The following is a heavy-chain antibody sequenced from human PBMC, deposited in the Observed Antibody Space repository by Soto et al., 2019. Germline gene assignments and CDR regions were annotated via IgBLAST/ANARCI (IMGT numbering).Heavy chain of an antibody. V-gene: IGHV4-59*08. D-gene: IGHD3-22*01. CDR1: GGSISYYY. CDR2: IYYSGST. J-gene: IGHJ3*02. Sequence: QVQLQESGPGLVKPSETLSLTCTVSGGSISYYYWSWIRQPPGKGLEWIGLIYYSGSTNYNPSLMSRVSRSLDTSRNQFSLKLNSVTAADTAVYYCATTYYYDGSGLQAFEIWGQGTMVTVSS. CDR3: ATTYYYDGSGLQAFEI.